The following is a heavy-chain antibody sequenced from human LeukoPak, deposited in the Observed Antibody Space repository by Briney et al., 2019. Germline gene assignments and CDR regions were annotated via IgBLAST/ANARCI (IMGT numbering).Heavy chain of an antibody. Sequence: GGSLRLSCAASGFTFDDYGMSWVRQAPGKGLEWVSGINWNGGSTGYADPVKGRFTISRDNAKNSLYLQMNSLRAEDTALYYCARRFSTITTTVTTAVDYWGQGTLVTVSS. CDR1: GFTFDDYG. J-gene: IGHJ4*02. CDR3: ARRFSTITTTVTTAVDY. D-gene: IGHD4-17*01. CDR2: INWNGGST. V-gene: IGHV3-20*04.